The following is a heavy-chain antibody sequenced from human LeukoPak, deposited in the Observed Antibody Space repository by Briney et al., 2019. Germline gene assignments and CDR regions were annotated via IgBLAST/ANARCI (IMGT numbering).Heavy chain of an antibody. V-gene: IGHV4-39*01. Sequence: SETLSLTCTVSGGSISSSSYYWGWIRQPPGKGLEWIGSIYYSGSTYYNPSLKSRVTISVDTSKHQFSLKLSSVTAADTAVYYCARRITIFGVPKGWLDPWGQGTLVTVSS. D-gene: IGHD3-3*01. CDR3: ARRITIFGVPKGWLDP. CDR2: IYYSGST. CDR1: GGSISSSSYY. J-gene: IGHJ5*02.